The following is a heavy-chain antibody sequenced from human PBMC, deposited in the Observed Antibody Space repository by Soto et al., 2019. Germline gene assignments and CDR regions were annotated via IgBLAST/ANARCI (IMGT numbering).Heavy chain of an antibody. CDR1: GFTFSSYA. D-gene: IGHD6-13*01. Sequence: GGSLRLSCAASGFTFSSYAMSWVRQAPGKGLEWVSAISGSGGSTYYADSVRGRFTSSRDNSKNSLYLQMNSLRAEDTAVYYCAKEGSNTWYKYFYGMDVWGQGTTVTVSS. CDR3: AKEGSNTWYKYFYGMDV. J-gene: IGHJ6*02. V-gene: IGHV3-23*01. CDR2: ISGSGGST.